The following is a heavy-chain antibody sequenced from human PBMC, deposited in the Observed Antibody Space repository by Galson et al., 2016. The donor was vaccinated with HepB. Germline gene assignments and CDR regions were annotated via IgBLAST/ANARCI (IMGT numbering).Heavy chain of an antibody. CDR2: IYHSGNS. J-gene: IGHJ3*02. CDR1: RYSISSGYY. CDR3: ARGFTVEDVFDI. Sequence: ETLSLTCAVSRYSISSGYYWGWIRQSPGKGLEWIGTIYHSGNSYYNPSLKSRVTISVDTSKNQFSLKLSSVTAADTAVYYCARGFTVEDVFDIWGQGTRVTVSS. V-gene: IGHV4-38-2*01. D-gene: IGHD4-23*01.